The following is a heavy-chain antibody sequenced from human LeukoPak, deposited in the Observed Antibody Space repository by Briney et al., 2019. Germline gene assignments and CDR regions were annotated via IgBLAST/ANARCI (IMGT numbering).Heavy chain of an antibody. D-gene: IGHD5-24*01. CDR2: INHSGST. CDR1: GGSFSGYY. J-gene: IGHJ4*02. V-gene: IGHV4-34*01. Sequence: SETLSLTCAVYGGSFSGYYWSWIRQPPGKGLEWIGEINHSGSTNYNPSLKSRVTISVDTSKNQFSLKLSSVTAADTAVYYCARGRDGDKGLDWGQGTLVTVPS. CDR3: ARGRDGDKGLD.